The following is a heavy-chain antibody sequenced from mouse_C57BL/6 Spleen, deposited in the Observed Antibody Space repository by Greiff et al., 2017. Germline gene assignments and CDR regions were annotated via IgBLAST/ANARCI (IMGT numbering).Heavy chain of an antibody. V-gene: IGHV1-55*01. J-gene: IGHJ3*01. CDR2: IYPGSGST. CDR1: GYTFTSYW. D-gene: IGHD1-1*01. CDR3: ASGYYGSPAY. Sequence: VQLQQSGAELVKPGASVKMSCKASGYTFTSYWITWVKQRPGQGLEWLGDIYPGSGSTNYNEKFKSKATLTVDTSSSTAYMPLSSLTSEDSAVYYCASGYYGSPAYWGQGTLVTVSA.